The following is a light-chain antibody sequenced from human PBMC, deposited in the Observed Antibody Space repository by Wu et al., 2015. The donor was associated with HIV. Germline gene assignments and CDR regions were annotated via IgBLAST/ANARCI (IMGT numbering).Light chain of an antibody. CDR3: QQRSNWVT. CDR2: DAS. Sequence: EIVLTQSPDTLSASPGERATLSCRASQSVSRFLAWYQHKPGQAPRVLIYDASNRATGIPARFSGSGSGTDFTLTISSLEPEDFAVYYCQQRSNWVTFGPGTKVDIK. CDR1: QSVSRF. J-gene: IGKJ3*01. V-gene: IGKV3-11*01.